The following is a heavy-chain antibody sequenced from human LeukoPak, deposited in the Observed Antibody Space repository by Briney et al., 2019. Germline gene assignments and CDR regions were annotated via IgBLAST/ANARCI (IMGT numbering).Heavy chain of an antibody. D-gene: IGHD6-19*01. J-gene: IGHJ4*02. V-gene: IGHV3-48*01. Sequence: GGSLRLSCAAPGFTFSSYSMNWVRQAPGKGLEWVSYISSSSSTIYYADSVKGRFIISRDNAKNSLYLQMNSLRAEDTAVYYGAKGWSIAVADCLDYWGQGTLVTVSS. CDR2: ISSSSSTI. CDR3: AKGWSIAVADCLDY. CDR1: GFTFSSYS.